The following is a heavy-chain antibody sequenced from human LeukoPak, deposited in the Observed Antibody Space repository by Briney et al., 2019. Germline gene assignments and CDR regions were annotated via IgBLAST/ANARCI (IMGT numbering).Heavy chain of an antibody. CDR3: ASTIRY. Sequence: SETLSLTCAVYGGSFSGYYWSWIRQPPGKGLEWIGEINHSGSTNYNPSLKSRVTISVDTSKNQFSLKLSSVTAADTAVYYCASTIRYWGQGTLVTVSS. J-gene: IGHJ4*02. CDR1: GGSFSGYY. CDR2: INHSGST. V-gene: IGHV4-34*01. D-gene: IGHD3-10*01.